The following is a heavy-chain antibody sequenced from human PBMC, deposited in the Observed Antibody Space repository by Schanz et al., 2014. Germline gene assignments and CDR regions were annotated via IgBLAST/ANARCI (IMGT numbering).Heavy chain of an antibody. CDR3: ARAFGGYDPAGALDY. D-gene: IGHD5-12*01. Sequence: QVQLVQSGAEVRKPGASVKVSCKASGYSFSAHYLHWEREAPGQGLEWMGWISPYNGNTNYAPKVQGRVTVTRDTSTSTVDMELNSLRSEDTAVYYGARAFGGYDPAGALDYWGQGTLATVSS. CDR1: GYSFSAHY. V-gene: IGHV1-2*02. J-gene: IGHJ4*02. CDR2: ISPYNGNT.